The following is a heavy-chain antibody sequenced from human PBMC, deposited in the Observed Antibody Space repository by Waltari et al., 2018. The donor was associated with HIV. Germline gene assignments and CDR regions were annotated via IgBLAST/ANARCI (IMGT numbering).Heavy chain of an antibody. V-gene: IGHV4-34*01. CDR3: ASQWRRIAVAGGYFDL. CDR1: GGSFSGYY. CDR2: IDHSGST. Sequence: QVQLQQWGAGLLKPSETLSLTCAVYGGSFSGYYWSWIRQPPGKGLEGSGEIDHSGSTNYHPSLRRRVSRSVDTSKSQFSLKLSSVTAADTAVYYCASQWRRIAVAGGYFDLWGRGTLVTVSS. D-gene: IGHD6-19*01. J-gene: IGHJ2*01.